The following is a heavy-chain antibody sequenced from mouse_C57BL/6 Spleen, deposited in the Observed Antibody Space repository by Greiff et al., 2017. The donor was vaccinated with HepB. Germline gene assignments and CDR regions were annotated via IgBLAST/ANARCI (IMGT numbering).Heavy chain of an antibody. V-gene: IGHV1-50*01. J-gene: IGHJ1*03. Sequence: QVQLQQPGAELVKPGASVKLSCKASGYTFTSYWMQWVKQRPGQGLEWIGEIDPSDSYTNYNQKFKGKATLTVDPSSSPAYMQLSSLTSEDSAVYYCARPSSYGSSPNWYFDVWGTGTTVTVSS. CDR1: GYTFTSYW. CDR2: IDPSDSYT. D-gene: IGHD1-1*01. CDR3: ARPSSYGSSPNWYFDV.